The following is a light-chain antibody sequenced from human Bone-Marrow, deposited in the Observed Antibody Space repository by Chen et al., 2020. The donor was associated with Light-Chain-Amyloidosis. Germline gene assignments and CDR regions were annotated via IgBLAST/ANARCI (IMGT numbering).Light chain of an antibody. J-gene: IGKJ1*01. Sequence: ESVLTQSPGTLSLSPGERATLSCRASQSVTSSYLAWYQQKPGPAPRLLIYGASNRATGIPDRFSGSGSGTDFTLTISRLEPGDFAVYYCHQYGSSRGTFGQGTKVETK. CDR1: QSVTSSY. CDR3: HQYGSSRGT. CDR2: GAS. V-gene: IGKV3-20*01.